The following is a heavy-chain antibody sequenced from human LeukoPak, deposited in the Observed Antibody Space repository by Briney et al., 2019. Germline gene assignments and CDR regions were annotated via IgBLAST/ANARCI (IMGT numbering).Heavy chain of an antibody. J-gene: IGHJ4*02. CDR2: ISYDGSNK. CDR3: AKTARLRAAGTWREIDY. CDR1: GFTFSSYG. V-gene: IGHV3-30*18. Sequence: PGGSLRLSCAASGFTFSSYGMHWVRQAPGKGLEWVAVISYDGSNKYYADSVKGRFTISRDNSKNTLYLQMNNLRAEDTAVYYCAKTARLRAAGTWREIDYWGQGTLVTVSS. D-gene: IGHD6-13*01.